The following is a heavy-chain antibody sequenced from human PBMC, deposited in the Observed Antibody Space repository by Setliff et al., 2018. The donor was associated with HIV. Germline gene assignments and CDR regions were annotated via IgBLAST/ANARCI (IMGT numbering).Heavy chain of an antibody. Sequence: SVKVSCKASGGTFGSYAISWVRQAPGQGLEWLGGIIPIFETTNYAQKFQGRVTITADKSTSTIYMELSILRSDDTAVYYCARGQGVHFWVNDAFDIWGQGTMVTVSS. V-gene: IGHV1-69*06. D-gene: IGHD3-10*01. CDR2: IIPIFETT. CDR1: GGTFGSYA. J-gene: IGHJ3*02. CDR3: ARGQGVHFWVNDAFDI.